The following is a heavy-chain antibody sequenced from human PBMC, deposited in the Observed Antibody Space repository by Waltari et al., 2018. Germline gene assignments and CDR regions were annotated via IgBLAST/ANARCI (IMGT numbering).Heavy chain of an antibody. CDR1: GSTFTGYS. CDR2: INPNSGGT. CDR3: ARDYIVGATTLDY. J-gene: IGHJ4*02. D-gene: IGHD1-26*01. Sequence: QVQLVQSGAEVKKPGASVTVSCKASGSTFTGYSMHWVRQAPGQGLEWMGWINPNSGGTNYAQKFQGRVTMTRDTSISTAYMELSRLRSDDTAVYYCARDYIVGATTLDYWGQGTLVTVSS. V-gene: IGHV1-2*02.